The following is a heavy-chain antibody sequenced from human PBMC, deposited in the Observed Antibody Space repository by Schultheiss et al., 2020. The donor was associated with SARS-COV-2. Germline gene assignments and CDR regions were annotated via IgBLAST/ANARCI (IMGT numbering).Heavy chain of an antibody. CDR1: GFTFSSYE. V-gene: IGHV3-48*03. Sequence: GGSLRLSCAASGFTFSSYEMSWVRQAPGKGLEWVSYIGGSGSTIHYADSVKGRFTISRDNAKNSLYLQMNSLRAEDTAVYYCARSRGPPRILWGGRSANDCWGQGTLVTVSS. D-gene: IGHD2-15*01. CDR2: IGGSGSTI. CDR3: ARSRGPPRILWGGRSANDC. J-gene: IGHJ4*02.